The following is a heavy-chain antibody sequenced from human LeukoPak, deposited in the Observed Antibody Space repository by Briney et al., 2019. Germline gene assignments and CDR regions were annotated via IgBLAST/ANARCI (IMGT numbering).Heavy chain of an antibody. CDR1: GFTFGDYA. CDR3: TRDAADGDYGLNVHNY. J-gene: IGHJ4*02. D-gene: IGHD4-17*01. V-gene: IGHV3-49*03. Sequence: GGSLRLSCTAAGFTFGDYAMSWFRQAPGKGLEWVGFIRSKAYGGTTEYAASVKGRFTISRDDSKSIAYLQMNSLKTEDTAAYYCTRDAADGDYGLNVHNYWGQGTLVTVSS. CDR2: IRSKAYGGTT.